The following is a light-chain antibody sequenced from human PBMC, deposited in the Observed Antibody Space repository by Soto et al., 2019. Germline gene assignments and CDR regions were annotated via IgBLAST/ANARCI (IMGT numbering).Light chain of an antibody. J-gene: IGKJ4*01. CDR3: QQYHSYSLT. Sequence: DIQMTQSPSTLSASVGDRVTITCRASQSISSWLARYQQKPGKAPKLLIYKASSLEGGVPSRFSGSGSGTDFTLTISSLQPDDFATYYCQQYHSYSLTFGGGTKVDIK. CDR2: KAS. CDR1: QSISSW. V-gene: IGKV1-5*03.